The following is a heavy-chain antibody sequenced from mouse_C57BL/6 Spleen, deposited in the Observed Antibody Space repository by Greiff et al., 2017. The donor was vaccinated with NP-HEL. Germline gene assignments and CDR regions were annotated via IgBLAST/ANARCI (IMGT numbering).Heavy chain of an antibody. Sequence: VQLQESGPELVKPGASVKISCKASGYTFTDYYINWVKQRPGQGLEWIGWIFPGSGSTYYNEKFKGKATLTVDKSSSTAYMLLSSLTSEDSAVYFCARGEAYYSNYDAMDYWGQGTSVTVSS. CDR2: IFPGSGST. V-gene: IGHV1-75*01. D-gene: IGHD2-5*01. J-gene: IGHJ4*01. CDR1: GYTFTDYY. CDR3: ARGEAYYSNYDAMDY.